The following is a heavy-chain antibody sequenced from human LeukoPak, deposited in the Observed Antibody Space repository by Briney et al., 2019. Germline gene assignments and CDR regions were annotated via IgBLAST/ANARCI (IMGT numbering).Heavy chain of an antibody. J-gene: IGHJ4*02. CDR1: GGSISSDY. D-gene: IGHD3-3*01. CDR2: IYTSGST. V-gene: IGHV4-4*07. Sequence: SETLSLTCTVSGGSISSDYWSWIRQPAGKGLEWIGRIYTSGSTNYNPSLKSRVTISVDKSKDQFSLKLSSVHAADTAVYCCARGPVTIFGVVIIPDYFDYWGQGTLVTVSS. CDR3: ARGPVTIFGVVIIPDYFDY.